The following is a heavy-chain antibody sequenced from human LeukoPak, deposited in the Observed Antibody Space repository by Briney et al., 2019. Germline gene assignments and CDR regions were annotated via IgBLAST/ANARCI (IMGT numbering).Heavy chain of an antibody. J-gene: IGHJ4*02. D-gene: IGHD3-22*01. CDR1: GITLSNYG. CDR3: AKRGVVIRVILVGFHKEAYYFDS. Sequence: GGSLRLSCAVSGITLSNYGMSWVRQAPGKGLEWVAGISGSAGGTNYADSVRGRFTISRDNAENTLYLQMNSLRADDTAVYFCAKRGVVIRVILVGFHKEAYYFDSWGQGALVSVSS. CDR2: ISGSAGGT. V-gene: IGHV3-23*01.